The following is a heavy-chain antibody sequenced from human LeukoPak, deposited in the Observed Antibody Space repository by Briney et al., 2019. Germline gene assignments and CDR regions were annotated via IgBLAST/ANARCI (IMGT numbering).Heavy chain of an antibody. V-gene: IGHV3-33*01. D-gene: IGHD2-15*01. J-gene: IGHJ6*03. CDR3: ARDRSATASYYYYYMDV. CDR1: GFTFSSYG. CDR2: IWYDGSNK. Sequence: GGSLKLSCAASGFTFSSYGMHWVRQAPGKGLEWVAVIWYDGSNKYYADSVKGRFTISRDNSKNTLYLQMNSLRAEDTAVYYCARDRSATASYYYYYMDVWGKGTTVTVSS.